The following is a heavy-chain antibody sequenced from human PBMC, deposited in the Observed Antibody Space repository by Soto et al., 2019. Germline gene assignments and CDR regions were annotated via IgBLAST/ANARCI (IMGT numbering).Heavy chain of an antibody. J-gene: IGHJ4*02. CDR3: VREDSPAVSLASSGWYRRFDY. CDR2: INQHGSER. CDR1: GFNFSDYW. D-gene: IGHD6-19*01. Sequence: EVQLVESGGGLVQPGGSLRLSCAASGFNFSDYWMTWVRQAPGKGLEWVSNINQHGSERYSVDSVKGRFTISRDNAKDSLYRQMDSLRAEDTAVYYCVREDSPAVSLASSGWYRRFDYWGPRTLVTVSS. V-gene: IGHV3-7*01.